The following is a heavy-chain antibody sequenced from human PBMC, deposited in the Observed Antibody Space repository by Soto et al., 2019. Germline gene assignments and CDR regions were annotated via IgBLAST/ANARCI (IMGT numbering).Heavy chain of an antibody. CDR1: GFTLSNYA. V-gene: IGHV3-23*01. Sequence: GGSLRLSCVASGFTLSNYAMSWVRQAPGKGLEWVAAILGNGGDTGYADSVKGRFTISRDNSQNTLYLRLNSLRAEDTAVYYCARPSMLVSGTYWGQGTLVTVSS. CDR2: ILGNGGDT. D-gene: IGHD6-13*01. CDR3: ARPSMLVSGTY. J-gene: IGHJ4*02.